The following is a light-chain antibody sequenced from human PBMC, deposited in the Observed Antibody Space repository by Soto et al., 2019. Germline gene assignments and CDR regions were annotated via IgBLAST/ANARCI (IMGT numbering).Light chain of an antibody. CDR1: SSDIGGSKF. J-gene: IGLJ2*01. V-gene: IGLV2-14*01. CDR2: DVN. CDR3: SAYTTSRTL. Sequence: QSALTQPASVSGSPGQSITISCTGTSSDIGGSKFVSWYKQSPGRAPKLIIYDVNNRPSGVSNRFSGSKSGNTASLTISGLQAEDEADYYCSAYTTSRTLFGGGTMLTVL.